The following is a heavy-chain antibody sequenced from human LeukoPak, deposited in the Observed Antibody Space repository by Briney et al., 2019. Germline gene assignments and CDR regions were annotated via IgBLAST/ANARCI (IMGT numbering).Heavy chain of an antibody. CDR2: ISSSSSTI. D-gene: IGHD6-13*01. CDR3: ARGAAATY. Sequence: GGSLRLSCAASGFSFSTYNMNWVRQAPGKGLEWVSYISSSSSTIYYADSVKGRFTISRDNVKNSLYLQMNSLRAEDTAVYYCARGAAATYWGQGTLVTVSS. V-gene: IGHV3-48*01. J-gene: IGHJ4*02. CDR1: GFSFSTYN.